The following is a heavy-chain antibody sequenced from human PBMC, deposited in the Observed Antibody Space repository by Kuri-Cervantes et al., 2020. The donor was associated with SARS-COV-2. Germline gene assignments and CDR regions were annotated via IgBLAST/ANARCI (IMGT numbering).Heavy chain of an antibody. CDR3: SRGPMGYCTGGVCPTRIDP. Sequence: VSLRLSCDVYGGSFSGYYWSRIRQPPGKGLEWIGEINHSGSTNYNPYLKSRVTISVDTSKNQFSLKLSSVTAADTAVYYCSRGPMGYCTGGVCPTRIDPWGQGTLVTVSS. D-gene: IGHD2-8*02. J-gene: IGHJ5*02. V-gene: IGHV4-34*01. CDR2: INHSGST. CDR1: GGSFSGYY.